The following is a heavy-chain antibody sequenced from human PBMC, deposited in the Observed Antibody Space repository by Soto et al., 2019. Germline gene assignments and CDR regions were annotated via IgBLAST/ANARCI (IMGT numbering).Heavy chain of an antibody. CDR1: GGSISSSSYY. CDR3: AGKDAGGSYSAFDI. CDR2: IYYSGST. V-gene: IGHV4-39*01. J-gene: IGHJ3*02. D-gene: IGHD1-26*01. Sequence: TLSLTCTVSGGSISSSSYYWGWIRQPPGKGLEWIGSIYYSGSTYYNPSLKSRVTISVDTSKNQFSLKLSSVTAADTAVYYCAGKDAGGSYSAFDIWGQGTMVTVSS.